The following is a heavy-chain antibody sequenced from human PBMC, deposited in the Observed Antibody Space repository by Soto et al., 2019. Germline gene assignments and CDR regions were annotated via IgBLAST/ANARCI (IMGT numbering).Heavy chain of an antibody. D-gene: IGHD1-26*01. CDR3: ASDLVGASDSYGLDV. J-gene: IGHJ6*02. CDR1: GFTFSNYG. V-gene: IGHV3-33*01. Sequence: LSCAASGFTFSNYGMHWVRQAPGKGLEWVAIIWHDGNNKYYADSVRGRFIISRDNSKNRLYLQMNSLRAEDTAVYYCASDLVGASDSYGLDVWGQGTPVTVSS. CDR2: IWHDGNNK.